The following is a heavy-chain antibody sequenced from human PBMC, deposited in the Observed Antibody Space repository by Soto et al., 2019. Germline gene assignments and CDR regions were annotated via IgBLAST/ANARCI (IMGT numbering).Heavy chain of an antibody. D-gene: IGHD2-8*01. V-gene: IGHV5-51*01. Sequence: PGESLKISCKGSGYIFSNYWIGWVRQMPGKGLEWMGIIYPGDSDTRYSPSFQGQVTISADKSISTAYLQWSSLKASDTAIYYCATSMVADYAFDFWGQGTMVTVSS. CDR1: GYIFSNYW. CDR3: ATSMVADYAFDF. CDR2: IYPGDSDT. J-gene: IGHJ3*01.